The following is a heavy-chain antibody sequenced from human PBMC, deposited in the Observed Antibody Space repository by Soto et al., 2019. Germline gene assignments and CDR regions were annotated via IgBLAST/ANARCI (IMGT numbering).Heavy chain of an antibody. V-gene: IGHV1-69*06. J-gene: IGHJ4*02. CDR2: IIPIFGTA. Sequence: QVQLVQSGAEVKKPASSVKVSCKASGGTFSSYAISWVRQAPGQGLEWMGGIIPIFGTANYAQKFQGRVTITADKSTITACMVLSSLGSEDTDVYYCARDTYYYDSSGYVEGFDYWGQGTLVTVSS. CDR1: GGTFSSYA. CDR3: ARDTYYYDSSGYVEGFDY. D-gene: IGHD3-22*01.